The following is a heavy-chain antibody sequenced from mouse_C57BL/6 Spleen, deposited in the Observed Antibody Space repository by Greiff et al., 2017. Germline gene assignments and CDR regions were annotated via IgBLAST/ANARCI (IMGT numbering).Heavy chain of an antibody. CDR3: ARGEIYYAMDY. V-gene: IGHV1-52*01. Sequence: QVQLQQPGAELVRPGSSVKLPCKASGYTFTSYWMHWVKQRPIQGLEWIGNIDPSDSETHYNQKFKDKATLTVDKSSSTAYMQLSSLTSADSAVYYCARGEIYYAMDYWGQGTSVTVSS. J-gene: IGHJ4*01. CDR2: IDPSDSET. CDR1: GYTFTSYW.